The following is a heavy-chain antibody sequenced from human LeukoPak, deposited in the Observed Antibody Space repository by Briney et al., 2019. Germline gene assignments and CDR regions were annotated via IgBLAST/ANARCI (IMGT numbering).Heavy chain of an antibody. Sequence: GGALRLSCARSGFTFSNYIMQWVGQAPGKGAEYVSLITRDARVIHYADSVKGRFTTSRDNSKSTLYLQMGSLRPEDMAVYYCVRELSGYYYDYWGQGTLVTVSS. CDR2: ITRDARVI. V-gene: IGHV3-64*02. CDR3: VRELSGYYYDY. D-gene: IGHD2/OR15-2a*01. J-gene: IGHJ4*02. CDR1: GFTFSNYI.